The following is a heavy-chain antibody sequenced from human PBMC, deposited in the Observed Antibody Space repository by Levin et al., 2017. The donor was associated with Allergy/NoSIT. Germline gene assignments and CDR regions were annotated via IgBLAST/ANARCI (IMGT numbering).Heavy chain of an antibody. CDR1: GGSISSSSYY. CDR2: IYYSGNI. J-gene: IGHJ5*02. V-gene: IGHV4-39*07. CDR3: ARNYYESSAYYLGWFDP. D-gene: IGHD3-22*01. Sequence: SETLSLTCTVSGGSISSSSYYWGWIRQPPGKGLEWIGSIYYSGNIYYNPSLKSRVTISVDTSKNQLSLKLSSVTAAATAVYFCARNYYESSAYYLGWFDPWGQGTLVTVSS.